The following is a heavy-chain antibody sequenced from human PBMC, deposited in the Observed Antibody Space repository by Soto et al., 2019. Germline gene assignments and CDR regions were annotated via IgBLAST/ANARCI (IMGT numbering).Heavy chain of an antibody. Sequence: GESLKISCKGSGYSFTSYWIGWVRQMPGKGLGWMGIIYPGDSDTRYSPSFQGQVTISADKSISTAYMELRNLRSDDTAVYHCARISLNWAGNNYDFRKNYFDYWGQGTLVTVSS. CDR2: IYPGDSDT. J-gene: IGHJ4*02. CDR3: ARISLNWAGNNYDFRKNYFDY. V-gene: IGHV5-51*01. D-gene: IGHD5-18*01. CDR1: GYSFTSYW.